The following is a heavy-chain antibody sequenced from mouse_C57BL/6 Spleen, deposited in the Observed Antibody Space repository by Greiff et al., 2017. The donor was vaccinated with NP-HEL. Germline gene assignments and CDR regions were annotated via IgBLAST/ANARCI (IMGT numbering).Heavy chain of an antibody. CDR2: IRSKSNNYAT. Sequence: EVKLVESGGGLVQPKGSLKLSCAASGFSFNTYAMNWVRQAPGKGLEWVARIRSKSNNYATYYADSVKARFTISRDDSESMLYLQMNNLKTEDTAMYYCVRLGLHWYFDVWGTGTTVTVSS. CDR3: VRLGLHWYFDV. V-gene: IGHV10-1*01. CDR1: GFSFNTYA. J-gene: IGHJ1*03. D-gene: IGHD3-1*01.